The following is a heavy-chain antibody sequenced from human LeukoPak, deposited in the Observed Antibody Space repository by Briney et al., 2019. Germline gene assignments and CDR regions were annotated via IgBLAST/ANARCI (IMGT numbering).Heavy chain of an antibody. CDR3: TPVMVEDRGF. Sequence: GGSLRLFCAASGFIFNKAWMNWVRQAPGKGPEWVGRIKSNNDGGTTDDASPVEGRFINSRDDSKNTIYLQMNRLIIDDTAIYYCTPVMVEDRGFWGQGTLVTVSS. D-gene: IGHD2-21*01. CDR2: IKSNNDGGTT. V-gene: IGHV3-15*01. CDR1: GFIFNKAW. J-gene: IGHJ4*02.